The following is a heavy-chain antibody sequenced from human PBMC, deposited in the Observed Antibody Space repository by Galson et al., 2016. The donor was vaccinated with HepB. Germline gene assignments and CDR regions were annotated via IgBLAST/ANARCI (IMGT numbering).Heavy chain of an antibody. CDR3: PRDFDWSSRSYYYATDV. CDR1: GGSISSGDYY. Sequence: TLSLTCTVSGGSISSGDYYWSWIRQPPGKGLEWIGYIYYSGSTYYNPSLQRRVTLSVDTSKNQISLNLTAVTAADTAVYYCPRDFDWSSRSYYYATDVWGQGTTVTVSS. CDR2: IYYSGST. V-gene: IGHV4-30-4*01. D-gene: IGHD3-9*01. J-gene: IGHJ6*02.